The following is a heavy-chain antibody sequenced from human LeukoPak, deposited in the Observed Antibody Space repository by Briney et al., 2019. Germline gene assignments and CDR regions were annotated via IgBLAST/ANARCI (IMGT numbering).Heavy chain of an antibody. Sequence: SETLSLTCTVSGGSISSISYYWGWIRQPPGRGLEWIGSIYYSGSTYYNPSLKSRVTISVDTSKNQFSLKLSSATAADTAVYYCARQYYRGLSPGSWFDPWGQGTLVTVSS. CDR3: ARQYYRGLSPGSWFDP. V-gene: IGHV4-39*01. D-gene: IGHD3-10*01. J-gene: IGHJ5*02. CDR1: GGSISSISYY. CDR2: IYYSGST.